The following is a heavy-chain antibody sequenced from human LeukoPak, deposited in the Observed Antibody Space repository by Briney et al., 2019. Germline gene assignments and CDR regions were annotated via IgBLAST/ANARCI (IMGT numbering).Heavy chain of an antibody. CDR3: ARQAGGYSSGPYDY. CDR1: GGTFSSYA. D-gene: IGHD6-19*01. V-gene: IGHV5-51*01. Sequence: GASVKVSCKASGGTFSSYAISWVRQMPGKGLEWMGIIYPGDSDTRYSPSFEGQVTISADKSISTAYLQWSSLKASDTAMYYCARQAGGYSSGPYDYWGQGTLVTVSS. CDR2: IYPGDSDT. J-gene: IGHJ4*02.